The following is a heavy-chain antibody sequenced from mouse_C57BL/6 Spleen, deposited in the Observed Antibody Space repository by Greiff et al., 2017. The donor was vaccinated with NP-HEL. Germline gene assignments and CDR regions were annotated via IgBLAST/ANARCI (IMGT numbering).Heavy chain of an antibody. J-gene: IGHJ2*01. CDR2: IWSGGST. D-gene: IGHD1-1*01. CDR3: ARNTLLRRGAYYFDY. V-gene: IGHV2-2*01. Sequence: QVQLKQSGPGLVQPSPRLSITCTVSGFSFTSYGVHWVRQSPGKGLEWLGVIWSGGSTDYNAAFISRLTISKDNSNNKVFFKMNSLQADDTAIDYCARNTLLRRGAYYFDYWGQGTTLTVSS. CDR1: GFSFTSYG.